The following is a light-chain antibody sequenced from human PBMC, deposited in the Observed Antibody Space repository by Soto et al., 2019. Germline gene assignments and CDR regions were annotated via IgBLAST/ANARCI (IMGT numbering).Light chain of an antibody. CDR2: GAS. CDR1: QGNNTF. CDR3: QQLTARRFS. Sequence: IQLTQSPSSLSASVGDRVSISCRACQGNNTFVAWYPQKSGKAPKLLIYGASTLQSGVPSRFSGSGSGTEFTLTISGLQPEDFATYYCQQLTARRFSFDQGTKLDIK. J-gene: IGKJ2*01. V-gene: IGKV1-9*01.